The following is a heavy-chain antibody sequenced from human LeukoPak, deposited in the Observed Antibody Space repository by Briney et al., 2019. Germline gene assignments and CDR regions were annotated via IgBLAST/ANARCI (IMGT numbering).Heavy chain of an antibody. V-gene: IGHV4-59*01. D-gene: IGHD6-13*01. Sequence: YXXXRTNYNPSLKSRVTISVDTSKNQFSLKLSSVTAADTAVYYCARAHLAAAGPPYYYYYGMDVWGQGTTVTVSS. CDR3: ARAHLAAAGPPYYYYYGMDV. J-gene: IGHJ6*02. CDR2: YXXXRT.